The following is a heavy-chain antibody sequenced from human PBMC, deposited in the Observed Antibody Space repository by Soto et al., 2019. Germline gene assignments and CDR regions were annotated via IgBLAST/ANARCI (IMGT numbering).Heavy chain of an antibody. D-gene: IGHD2-21*01. Sequence: EVQLLESGGGSVQPGGSLRLSCAGSGFTFSTYAMSWVRQAPGKGLEWVSATSGAGDTTYYAYSVEGRFTNSRDNSKKTLYLQMNSLRDEDTAVYYCGKDLSPWLGVGVGHWGQGTLVTVSP. CDR2: TSGAGDTT. J-gene: IGHJ5*02. CDR3: GKDLSPWLGVGVGH. CDR1: GFTFSTYA. V-gene: IGHV3-23*01.